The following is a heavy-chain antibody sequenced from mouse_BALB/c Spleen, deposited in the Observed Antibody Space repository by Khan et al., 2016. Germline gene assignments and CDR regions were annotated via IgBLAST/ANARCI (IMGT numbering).Heavy chain of an antibody. J-gene: IGHJ4*01. CDR3: ARSRGSSYDYYAMDY. Sequence: QIQLVQSGPELKKPGETVKISCKVSGYTFTDYSMHWVKQAPGKGLKWMGWKNTETGEPTYADDFKGRFAFSLETSASTAYLQINNLKNEDTATXFCARSRGSSYDYYAMDYWGQGTSVTVSS. D-gene: IGHD1-1*01. CDR1: GYTFTDYS. V-gene: IGHV9-2-1*01. CDR2: KNTETGEP.